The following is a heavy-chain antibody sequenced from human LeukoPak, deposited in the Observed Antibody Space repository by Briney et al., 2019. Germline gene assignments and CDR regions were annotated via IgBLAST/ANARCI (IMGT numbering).Heavy chain of an antibody. J-gene: IGHJ1*01. Sequence: GGSLRLSCAASGFTFSSYSMNWVRQAPGKGLEWVSSISSSSYIYYADSVKGRFTISRDNAKNSLYLQMNSLRAEDTAVYYCARVGCSSTSCYDATEEYFQHWGQGTLVTVSS. CDR3: ARVGCSSTSCYDATEEYFQH. D-gene: IGHD2-2*01. V-gene: IGHV3-21*01. CDR1: GFTFSSYS. CDR2: ISSSSYI.